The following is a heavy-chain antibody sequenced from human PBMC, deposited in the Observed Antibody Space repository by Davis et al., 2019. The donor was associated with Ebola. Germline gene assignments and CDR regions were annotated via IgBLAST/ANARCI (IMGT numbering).Heavy chain of an antibody. D-gene: IGHD2-15*01. CDR1: GFTFSSYE. Sequence: GGSPRLSCAASGFTFSSYEINWVRQAPGKGLEWVSSISSSSSYIYYADSVKGRFTISRDNAKNSLYLQMNSLRAEDTAIYYCARARYSDYWGQGTLVTVSS. J-gene: IGHJ4*02. CDR3: ARARYSDY. CDR2: ISSSSSYI. V-gene: IGHV3-21*01.